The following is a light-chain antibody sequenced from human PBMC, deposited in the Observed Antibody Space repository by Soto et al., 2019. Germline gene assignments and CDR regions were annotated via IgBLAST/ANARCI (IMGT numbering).Light chain of an antibody. CDR2: GAS. CDR3: QQYDNWPPT. CDR1: QSIRNK. V-gene: IGKV3-15*01. Sequence: MTQSPSTLSGSVGDRVTITCRASQSIRNKLAWYQQRPGQAPTLVIYGASTRATGVPASFRGSGSGTEFTLTINGLQSEDFALYWCQQYDNWPPTFGGGTKVEIK. J-gene: IGKJ4*01.